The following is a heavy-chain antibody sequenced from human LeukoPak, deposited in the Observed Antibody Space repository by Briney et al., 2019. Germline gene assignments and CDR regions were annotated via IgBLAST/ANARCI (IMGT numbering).Heavy chain of an antibody. V-gene: IGHV1-69-2*01. Sequence: ASVKISCKASGYTFTDYYMHWVQQAPGKGLEWMGLVDPEDGETIYAEKFQGRVTITADTSTDTAYMELSSLRSEDTAVYYCATVPAAGNKAFDIWGQGTMVTVSS. CDR1: GYTFTDYY. J-gene: IGHJ3*02. D-gene: IGHD6-13*01. CDR3: ATVPAAGNKAFDI. CDR2: VDPEDGET.